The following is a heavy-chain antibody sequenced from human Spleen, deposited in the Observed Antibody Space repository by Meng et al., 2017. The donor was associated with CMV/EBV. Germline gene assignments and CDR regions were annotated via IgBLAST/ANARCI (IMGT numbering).Heavy chain of an antibody. CDR2: TTYDGSKK. V-gene: IGHV3-30*04. D-gene: IGHD2-21*01. CDR1: GFTFTTYT. J-gene: IGHJ4*02. CDR3: ARAELSMGHDVVVIDYYFDY. Sequence: GESLKISCSASGFTFTTYTMHWVRQAPGKGLEWVALTTYDGSKKEYAESVKGRFTISRDNSKSTLYLQLNSLRAEDTAIYYCARAELSMGHDVVVIDYYFDYWGQGALVTVSS.